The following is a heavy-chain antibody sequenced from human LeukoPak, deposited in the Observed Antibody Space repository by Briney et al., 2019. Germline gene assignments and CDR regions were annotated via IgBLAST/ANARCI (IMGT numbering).Heavy chain of an antibody. CDR1: GGSISSSNW. CDR3: ARDPPHYSGPSVGAFDI. Sequence: SGTLSLTCAVSGGSISSSNWWSWVRQPPGKGLEWIGEIYHSGSTNYNPSLKSRVTISVDKSKNQFSLKLSSVTAADTAVYYCARDPPHYSGPSVGAFDIWGQGTMVTVSS. V-gene: IGHV4-4*02. CDR2: IYHSGST. J-gene: IGHJ3*02. D-gene: IGHD1-26*01.